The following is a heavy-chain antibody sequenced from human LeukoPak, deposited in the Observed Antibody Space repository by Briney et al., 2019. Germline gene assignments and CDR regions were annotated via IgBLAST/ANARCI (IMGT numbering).Heavy chain of an antibody. J-gene: IGHJ4*02. CDR1: GYTFTSYG. CDR3: ARSERITMTLFDY. D-gene: IGHD3-22*01. V-gene: IGHV1-18*01. Sequence: GASVKVSCKASGYTFTSYGISWVRQAPGQGLEWMGWISAYNGNTNYAQKFQGRVTITADESTSTAYMELSSLRSEDTAVYYCARSERITMTLFDYWGQGTLVTVSS. CDR2: ISAYNGNT.